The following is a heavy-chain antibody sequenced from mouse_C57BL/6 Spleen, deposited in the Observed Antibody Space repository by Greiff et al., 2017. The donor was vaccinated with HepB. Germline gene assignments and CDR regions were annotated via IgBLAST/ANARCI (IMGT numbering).Heavy chain of an antibody. CDR2: IDPSDSYT. V-gene: IGHV1-50*01. Sequence: VQLQQPGAELVKPGASVKLSCKASGYTFTSYWMQWVKQRPGQGLEWIGEIDPSDSYTNYNQKFKGKATLTVDTSSSTAYMQLSSLTSEDSAVYYCASYGSSLAWFAYWGQGTLVTVSA. D-gene: IGHD1-1*01. J-gene: IGHJ3*01. CDR3: ASYGSSLAWFAY. CDR1: GYTFTSYW.